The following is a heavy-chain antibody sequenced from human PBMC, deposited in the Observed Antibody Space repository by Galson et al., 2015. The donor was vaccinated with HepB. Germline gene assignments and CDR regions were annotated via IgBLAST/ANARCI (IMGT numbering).Heavy chain of an antibody. CDR1: GFTSSSYA. CDR2: ISYDGSNK. CDR3: ARAYYYYGMDV. J-gene: IGHJ6*02. Sequence: SLRLSCAASGFTSSSYAMHWVRQAPGKGLEWVAVISYDGSNKYYADSVKGRFTISRDNSKNTLYLQMNSLRAEDTAVYYCARAYYYYGMDVWGQGTTVTVSS. V-gene: IGHV3-30*04.